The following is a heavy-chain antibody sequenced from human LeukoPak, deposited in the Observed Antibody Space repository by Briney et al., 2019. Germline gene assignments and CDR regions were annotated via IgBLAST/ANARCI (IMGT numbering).Heavy chain of an antibody. CDR1: GFTFSSSW. CDR2: INSDGSST. J-gene: IGHJ6*02. Sequence: GGSLRRSCVASGFTFSSSWMYWVRQVPGKGLVCVSRINSDGSSTIYADSVKGRFTISRDNAKNTVYLQMNSLRAEDTAVYYCARIPYYYGMDVWGQGTTVTVSS. V-gene: IGHV3-74*01. CDR3: ARIPYYYGMDV. D-gene: IGHD2-2*02.